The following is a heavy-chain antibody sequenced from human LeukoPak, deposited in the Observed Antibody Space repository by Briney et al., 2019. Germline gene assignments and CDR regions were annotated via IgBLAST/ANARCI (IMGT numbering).Heavy chain of an antibody. CDR3: AKNYAAGNAFYDY. V-gene: IGHV3-53*01. Sequence: PGRSLRLSCAVSGFTVTSNYMSWVRQAPGKGLDWVSAIDGSGRYIYYRDSVQGRFTNSRDNSKNTLFLQMNSLTAEDSAVYYCAKNYAAGNAFYDYWGQGVQVTVSS. D-gene: IGHD3-10*01. J-gene: IGHJ4*02. CDR1: GFTVTSNY. CDR2: IDGSGRYI.